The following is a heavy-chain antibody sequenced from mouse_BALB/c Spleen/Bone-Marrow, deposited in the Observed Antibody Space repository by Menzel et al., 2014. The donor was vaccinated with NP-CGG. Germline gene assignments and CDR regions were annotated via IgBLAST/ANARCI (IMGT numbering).Heavy chain of an antibody. J-gene: IGHJ2*01. CDR2: IDPANGNT. D-gene: IGHD3-2*01. V-gene: IGHV14-3*02. CDR1: GFNIKDTY. Sequence: EVQLQQSGAELVKPGASVKLSCTASGFNIKDTYMHWVKQRPEQGLEWIGRIDPANGNTKYDPKFQGKATITADTSSNTAYLQLSSLTSEDTAVYYCATDSSGCLDYWGQGTTLTVSS. CDR3: ATDSSGCLDY.